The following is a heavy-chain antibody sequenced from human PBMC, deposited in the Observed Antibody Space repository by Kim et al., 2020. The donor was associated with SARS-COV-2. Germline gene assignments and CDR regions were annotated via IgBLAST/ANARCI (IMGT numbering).Heavy chain of an antibody. CDR3: AKDLHSSSWVFDY. CDR1: GFTFRNFA. V-gene: IGHV3-23*01. Sequence: GGSLRLSCASSGFTFRNFAMSWVRQAPGKGLEWVSTISDSGGSTYYADSVKGRFTISRDNSKNTLYVQMNSLRAEDTAIYYCAKDLHSSSWVFDYWGQGTLVTVSS. D-gene: IGHD6-13*01. J-gene: IGHJ4*02. CDR2: ISDSGGST.